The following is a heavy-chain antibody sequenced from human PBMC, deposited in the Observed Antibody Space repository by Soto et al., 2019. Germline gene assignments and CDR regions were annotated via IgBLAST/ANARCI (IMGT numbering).Heavy chain of an antibody. CDR2: ISGSGGST. CDR1: GFTFSSYA. D-gene: IGHD2-15*01. J-gene: IGHJ6*03. CDR3: AKCWGVVVVAATLLVYYMDV. V-gene: IGHV3-23*01. Sequence: PGGSLRLSCAASGFTFSSYAMSWVRQAPGKGLEWVSAISGSGGSTYYADSVKGRFTISRDNSKNTLYLQMNSLRAEDTAVYYCAKCWGVVVVAATLLVYYMDVWGKGTTVTVSS.